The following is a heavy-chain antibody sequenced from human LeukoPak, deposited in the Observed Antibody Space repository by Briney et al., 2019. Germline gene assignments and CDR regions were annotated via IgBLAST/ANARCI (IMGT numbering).Heavy chain of an antibody. Sequence: SETLSLTCAVQGASLRGSYWSWIRQPPGKGLQWIGQIDHSGSTHSIPSLKSRVTISLDTSQSQVSLKVNSVTAADTAVYFCARGGNGWYFDLWGRGPLVIVSS. D-gene: IGHD1-14*01. V-gene: IGHV4-34*01. CDR3: ARGGNGWYFDL. CDR1: GASLRGSY. J-gene: IGHJ2*01. CDR2: IDHSGST.